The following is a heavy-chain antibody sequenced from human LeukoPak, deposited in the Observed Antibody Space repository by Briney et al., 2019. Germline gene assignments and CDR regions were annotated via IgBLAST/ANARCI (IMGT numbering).Heavy chain of an antibody. CDR1: GITLSNYG. V-gene: IGHV3-23*01. CDR2: ISDSAGST. CDR3: ARRGVVIRVILVGFHKEAFYFDS. D-gene: IGHD3-22*01. Sequence: GGSLRLSCAVSGITLSNYGMSWVRQAPGKGLEWVAGISDSAGSTNYADSVKGRFTISRDNPKNTLYLQMNSLRAEDTAVYFCARRGVVIRVILVGFHKEAFYFDSWGQGALVTVSS. J-gene: IGHJ4*02.